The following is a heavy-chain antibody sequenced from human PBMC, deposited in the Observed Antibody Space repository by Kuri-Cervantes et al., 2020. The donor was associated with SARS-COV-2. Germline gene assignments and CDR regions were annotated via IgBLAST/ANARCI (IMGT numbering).Heavy chain of an antibody. CDR3: ARDGWSGSNGAFDI. J-gene: IGHJ3*02. CDR2: IYTSGST. CDR1: GGSISSYY. D-gene: IGHD1-26*01. V-gene: IGHV4-4*07. Sequence: SETLSLTCTVSGGSISSYYWSWIRQPPGKGLEWIGRIYTSGSTNYNPSLKSRVTMSVDTSKNQFSLKLSSVTAADTAVYYCARDGWSGSNGAFDIWGQGTMVTFSS.